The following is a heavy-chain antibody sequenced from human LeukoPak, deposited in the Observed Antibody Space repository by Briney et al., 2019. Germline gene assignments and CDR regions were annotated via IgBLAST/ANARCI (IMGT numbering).Heavy chain of an antibody. CDR2: INHSGST. V-gene: IGHV4-34*01. CDR3: ARPVRYCSSTSCYGLYYYYMDV. J-gene: IGHJ6*03. Sequence: KASETLSLTCAVYGGSFSGYYWSWIRQPPGKGLEWIGEINHSGSTNYNPSLKSRVTISVDTSKNQFSLKLSSVTAADTAVYYCARPVRYCSSTSCYGLYYYYMDVWGNGTTVTISS. CDR1: GGSFSGYY. D-gene: IGHD2-2*01.